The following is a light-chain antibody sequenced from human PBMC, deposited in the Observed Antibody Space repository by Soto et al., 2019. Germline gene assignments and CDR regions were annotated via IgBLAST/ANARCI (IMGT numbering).Light chain of an antibody. CDR1: QDIRKY. Sequence: DIQMTQSPSSLSASVGDRVTITCQASQDIRKYLSWYQQKPGRAPKLLIYGASNLETGVPSRFSGSGYGTDFTFTISSLQPEDIATYYCQHFANLPPVTFGPGTKVAIK. CDR3: QHFANLPPVT. V-gene: IGKV1-33*01. J-gene: IGKJ3*01. CDR2: GAS.